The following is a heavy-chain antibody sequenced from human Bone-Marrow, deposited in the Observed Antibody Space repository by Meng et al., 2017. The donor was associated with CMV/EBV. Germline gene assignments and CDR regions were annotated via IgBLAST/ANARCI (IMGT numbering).Heavy chain of an antibody. Sequence: SETLSLTCTVSGASISSYYWSWIRQPPGKGLEWIGYSYFSGSTNYNPSLKSRVTISVDTSKNQFSLKLSSVTAADTAVYYCARSPRTARRADNWFDPWGQGTLVTVSS. V-gene: IGHV4-59*01. CDR1: GASISSYY. CDR3: ARSPRTARRADNWFDP. D-gene: IGHD1-1*01. CDR2: SYFSGST. J-gene: IGHJ5*02.